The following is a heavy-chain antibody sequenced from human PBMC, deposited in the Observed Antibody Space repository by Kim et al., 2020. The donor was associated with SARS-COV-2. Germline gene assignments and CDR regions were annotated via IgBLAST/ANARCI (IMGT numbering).Heavy chain of an antibody. V-gene: IGHV4-59*13. CDR1: GGSISSYY. CDR3: ARRGGGWFDP. J-gene: IGHJ5*02. Sequence: SETLSLTCTVSGGSISSYYWSWIQQPPGKGLEWIGYIYYSGSTNYNPSLKRRVTILVDTSKNQFALKLSSVTAADTAVYYCARRGGGWFDPWGQGTLVTVSS. CDR2: IYYSGST. D-gene: IGHD3-16*01.